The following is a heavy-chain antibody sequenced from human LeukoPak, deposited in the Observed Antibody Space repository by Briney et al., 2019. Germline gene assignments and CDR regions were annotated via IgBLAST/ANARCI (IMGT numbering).Heavy chain of an antibody. V-gene: IGHV3-30*02. D-gene: IGHD3-22*01. CDR2: IRYDGSNK. J-gene: IGHJ4*02. CDR1: GFTFSRYG. Sequence: GGSLRLSCAASGFTFSRYGMHWVRQAPGKGLEWVAFIRYDGSNKYYADSEKGRFTISRDNSKDTLYLQMNSLRAEDTAVYYCAKDGDYYDSSGYYYFDYWGQGTLVTVSS. CDR3: AKDGDYYDSSGYYYFDY.